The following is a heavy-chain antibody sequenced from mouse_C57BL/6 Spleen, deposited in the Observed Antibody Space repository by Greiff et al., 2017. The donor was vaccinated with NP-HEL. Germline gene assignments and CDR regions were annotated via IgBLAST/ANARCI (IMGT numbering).Heavy chain of an antibody. CDR3: ARHEDQGDRPLYYAMDY. D-gene: IGHD2-13*01. Sequence: VKLQESGAELVKPGASVKLSCKASGYTFTEYTIHWVKQRSGQGLEWIGWFYPGSGSIKYNEKFKDKATLTADKSSSTVYMELSRLTSEDSAVYFCARHEDQGDRPLYYAMDYWGQGTSVTVSS. CDR2: FYPGSGSI. V-gene: IGHV1-62-2*01. J-gene: IGHJ4*01. CDR1: GYTFTEYT.